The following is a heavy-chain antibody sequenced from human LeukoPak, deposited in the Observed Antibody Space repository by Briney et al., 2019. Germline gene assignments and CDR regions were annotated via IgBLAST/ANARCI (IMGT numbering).Heavy chain of an antibody. CDR2: MNPNSGNT. CDR3: ARDDYSDYEPGYYGMDV. D-gene: IGHD4-11*01. V-gene: IGHV1-8*03. Sequence: ASVKVSCKASGYTFTSYDINWVRQATGQGLEWMGWMNPNSGNTGYAQKFQGRVTITRNTSISTAYMELSSLRSEDTAVYYCARDDYSDYEPGYYGMDVWGQGTTVTVSS. J-gene: IGHJ6*02. CDR1: GYTFTSYD.